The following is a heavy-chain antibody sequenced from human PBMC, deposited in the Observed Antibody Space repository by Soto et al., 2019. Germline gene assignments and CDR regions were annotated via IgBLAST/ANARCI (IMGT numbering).Heavy chain of an antibody. J-gene: IGHJ4*02. Sequence: EEQLVESGGGLVQPGGSLRLSCAASGFTFSSYWMHWVRQAPGKGLVWVSRINPGGSITAYADSVKGRFTISRDNAKNTLYLQMNSLRGDDTAGYYGARVPTGKYGVWNYWGQGTLVTVSS. CDR3: ARVPTGKYGVWNY. V-gene: IGHV3-74*01. CDR2: INPGGSIT. D-gene: IGHD2-8*01. CDR1: GFTFSSYW.